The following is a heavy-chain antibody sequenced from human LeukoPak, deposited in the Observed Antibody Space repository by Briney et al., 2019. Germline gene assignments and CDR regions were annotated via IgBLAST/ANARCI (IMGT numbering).Heavy chain of an antibody. Sequence: SETLSLTCAVYVGSFRGYYWSWIRQPPGKGLEWIGEINHSGSTNYNPSLKSRVTISVDTSKNQFSLKLSSVTAADTAVYYCARVPPGGYYGDDAFDIWGQGTMVTVSS. V-gene: IGHV4-34*01. J-gene: IGHJ3*02. CDR1: VGSFRGYY. CDR2: INHSGST. D-gene: IGHD3-22*01. CDR3: ARVPPGGYYGDDAFDI.